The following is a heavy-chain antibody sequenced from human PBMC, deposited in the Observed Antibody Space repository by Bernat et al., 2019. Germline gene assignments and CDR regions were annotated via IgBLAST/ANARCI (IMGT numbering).Heavy chain of an antibody. D-gene: IGHD3-10*01. CDR2: IVVGSGIT. V-gene: IGHV1-58*01. CDR3: AAGYYYGSGSYYIPDY. Sequence: QMQLVQSGPEVKKPGTSVKVSCKASGFTFTSSAVQWVRQARGQRLEWIGWIVVGSGITNYAQKFQERVTITRDMSTSTAYMELSSLRSEDTAVYYCAAGYYYGSGSYYIPDYWGQGTLVTVSS. J-gene: IGHJ4*02. CDR1: GFTFTSSA.